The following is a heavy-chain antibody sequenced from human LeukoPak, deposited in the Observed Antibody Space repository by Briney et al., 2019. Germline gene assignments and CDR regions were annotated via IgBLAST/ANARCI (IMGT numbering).Heavy chain of an antibody. CDR3: ARDLVSGYSYGAREASDI. J-gene: IGHJ3*02. V-gene: IGHV3-30*04. CDR1: GFTFSSYA. Sequence: GRSLRLSCAASGFTFSSYAMHWVRQAPGKGLEWVAVISYDGSNKYYADSVKGRFTISRDNSKNTLYLQMNSLRAEDTAVYYCARDLVSGYSYGAREASDIWGQGTMVTVSS. CDR2: ISYDGSNK. D-gene: IGHD5-18*01.